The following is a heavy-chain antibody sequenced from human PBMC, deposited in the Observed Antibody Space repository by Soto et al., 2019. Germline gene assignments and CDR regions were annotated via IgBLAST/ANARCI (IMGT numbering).Heavy chain of an antibody. CDR1: GGTFSSYA. Sequence: SVKVSCKASGGTFSSYAISWVRQAPGQGLEWMGGIIPIFGTANYAQKFQGRVTITADESTSTAYMELSSLRSEDTAVYYCARYRGITGFYYFDYWGQGILVTVSS. CDR2: IIPIFGTA. J-gene: IGHJ4*02. D-gene: IGHD1-20*01. V-gene: IGHV1-69*13. CDR3: ARYRGITGFYYFDY.